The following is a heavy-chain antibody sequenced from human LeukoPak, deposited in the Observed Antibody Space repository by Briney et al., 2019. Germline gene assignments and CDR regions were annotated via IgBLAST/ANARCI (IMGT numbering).Heavy chain of an antibody. CDR1: GFTFNNYG. CDR2: IWYDGSNK. V-gene: IGHV3-33*08. D-gene: IGHD3-22*01. CDR3: ARGDYYDSSGYSQYFQH. J-gene: IGHJ1*01. Sequence: GGSLRLSCAVSGFTFNNYGMHWVRQAPGKGLEWVAVIWYDGSNKYYADSVKGRFTISRDNSKNTLYLQMNSLRAEDTAVYYCARGDYYDSSGYSQYFQHWGQGTLVTVSS.